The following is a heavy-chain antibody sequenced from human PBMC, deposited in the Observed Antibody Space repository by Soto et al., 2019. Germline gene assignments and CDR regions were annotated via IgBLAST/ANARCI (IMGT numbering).Heavy chain of an antibody. D-gene: IGHD6-6*01. Sequence: QITLKESGPTLVKPTQTLTLTCTFSGFSLSTSGVGVCWIRQPQGKALEWLALISWNDDKRYSPSRKSRLTITTDTSKNQVVLTRTNMDPVDTATYYCAHLALGAVSSSRQGSPFDYWGQGTLVAVS. CDR1: GFSLSTSGVG. V-gene: IGHV2-5*01. CDR2: ISWNDDK. J-gene: IGHJ4*02. CDR3: AHLALGAVSSSRQGSPFDY.